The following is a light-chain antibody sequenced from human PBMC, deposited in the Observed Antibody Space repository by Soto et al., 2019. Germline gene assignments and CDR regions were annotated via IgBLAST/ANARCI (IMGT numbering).Light chain of an antibody. Sequence: DIPMTQSPSSLSASVGDRVTITCRASQGISNYLAWYQQIPGKVPKLLISAASTVQSGVPSRFSGSGSGTDFTITISSLKPEDDATYYCQKYTTVPTFGGGTKVEIK. CDR2: AAS. CDR1: QGISNY. V-gene: IGKV1-27*01. J-gene: IGKJ4*01. CDR3: QKYTTVPT.